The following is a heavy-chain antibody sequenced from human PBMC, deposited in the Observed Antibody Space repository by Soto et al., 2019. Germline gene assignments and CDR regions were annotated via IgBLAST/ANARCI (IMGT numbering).Heavy chain of an antibody. CDR2: ISSSSSTI. J-gene: IGHJ4*02. Sequence: EVQLVESGGGLVQPGGSLRLSCAASGFTFSSYSMNWVRQAPGKGLEWVSYISSSSSTIYYADSVKGRFTISRDNAKNSLYLQMNSLRDEDTAVYYCARESNIRWFGELFLSPYVDYWGQGTLVTVSS. D-gene: IGHD3-10*01. CDR1: GFTFSSYS. V-gene: IGHV3-48*02. CDR3: ARESNIRWFGELFLSPYVDY.